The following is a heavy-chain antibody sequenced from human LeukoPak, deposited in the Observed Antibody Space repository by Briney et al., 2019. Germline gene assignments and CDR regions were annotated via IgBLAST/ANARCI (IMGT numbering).Heavy chain of an antibody. D-gene: IGHD4-23*01. CDR2: ISTTGGST. V-gene: IGHV3-23*01. CDR1: GFSFNNYA. CDR3: AKDWTTVVTPKGYYFDS. J-gene: IGHJ4*02. Sequence: PGGSLRLSCAASGFSFNNYAMSWVRQAPGKGLEWVSAISTTGGSTYYADSVKGRFTVSRDSSKNTLSLQMDSLRVEDTALYYCAKDWTTVVTPKGYYFDSWGQGTLVTVSS.